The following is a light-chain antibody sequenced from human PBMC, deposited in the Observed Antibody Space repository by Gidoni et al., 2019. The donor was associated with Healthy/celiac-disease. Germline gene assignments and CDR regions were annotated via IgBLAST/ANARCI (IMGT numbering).Light chain of an antibody. CDR2: DAS. CDR1: QSVSSY. CDR3: QQRSNWPPLYT. Sequence: EIVLTQSTATLSLSPGERATLSCRASQSVSSYLAWSQQKPGQAPRLLIYDASNRATGIPAMFSGSGSGTDFTLTISSLEPEDFAVYYCQQRSNWPPLYTFGQGTKLEIK. J-gene: IGKJ2*01. V-gene: IGKV3-11*01.